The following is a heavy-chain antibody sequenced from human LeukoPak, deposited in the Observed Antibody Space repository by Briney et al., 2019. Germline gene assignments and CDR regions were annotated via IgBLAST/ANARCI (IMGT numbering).Heavy chain of an antibody. J-gene: IGHJ4*02. CDR2: IQQDGSNK. D-gene: IGHD4-17*01. V-gene: IGHV3-7*01. Sequence: GGSLRLSCAASGFTFSNYNMNWVRQAPGKGLEWVANIQQDGSNKFYADSVKGRFTISRDNARNSLYLQMNSLRPDDTAVYYCATQSYGLFAYWGQGTLVTVSS. CDR3: ATQSYGLFAY. CDR1: GFTFSNYN.